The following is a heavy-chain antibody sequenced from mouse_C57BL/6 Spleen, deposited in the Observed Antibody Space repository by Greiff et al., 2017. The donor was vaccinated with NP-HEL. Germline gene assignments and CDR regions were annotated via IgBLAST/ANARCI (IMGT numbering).Heavy chain of an antibody. V-gene: IGHV1-50*01. CDR3: ARCCDWYCDV. Sequence: QVQLKESGAELVKPGASVKLSCKASGYTFTGYWMQWVNQRPGQGLEWIGEIDPSDSYTNYNEKFKGKATFTVDTSSNTAYIPLSSLTTEDSAIYYCARCCDWYCDVWGKGTTVTGSS. CDR2: IDPSDSYT. J-gene: IGHJ1*03. CDR1: GYTFTGYW.